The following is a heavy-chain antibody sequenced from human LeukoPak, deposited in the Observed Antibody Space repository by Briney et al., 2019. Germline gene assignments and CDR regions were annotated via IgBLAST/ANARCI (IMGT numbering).Heavy chain of an antibody. CDR2: ISSSSSSI. CDR3: ARAMGLQRQLAFDY. V-gene: IGHV3-21*01. Sequence: GGSLRLSCAASGFTFSSYSMNCVRQAPGKGLEWVSSISSSSSSIYYADSVQGRFTISRDNAKNSLYLQMDSLRAEDTAVYYCARAMGLQRQLAFDYWGQGTQVTVSS. J-gene: IGHJ4*02. CDR1: GFTFSSYS. D-gene: IGHD6-13*01.